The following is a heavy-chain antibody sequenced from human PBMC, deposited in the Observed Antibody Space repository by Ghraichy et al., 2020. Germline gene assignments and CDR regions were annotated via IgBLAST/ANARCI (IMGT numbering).Heavy chain of an antibody. D-gene: IGHD3-16*01. CDR2: IKSKTDGGTT. J-gene: IGHJ6*02. V-gene: IGHV3-15*01. CDR1: GFTFSNAW. CDR3: TTVEGAYYYYGMDV. Sequence: GGSLRLSCAASGFTFSNAWMSWVRQAPGKGLEWVGRIKSKTDGGTTDYAAPVKGRFTISRDDSKNTLYLQMNSLKTEDTAVYYCTTVEGAYYYYGMDVWGQGTTVTVSS.